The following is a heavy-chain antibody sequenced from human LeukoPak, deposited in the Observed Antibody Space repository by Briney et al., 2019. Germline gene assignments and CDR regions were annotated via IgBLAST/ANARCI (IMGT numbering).Heavy chain of an antibody. CDR3: AKGYDSYDY. D-gene: IGHD3-22*01. Sequence: GGSLRLSCAASGFTFSNYAMTWVRQAPGKGLEWVSALSGSGGSTYYADSVKGRFTISRDNSKNTLYLQMNSLRAVDTAVYYCAKGYDSYDYWGQGTLVTVSS. CDR1: GFTFSNYA. V-gene: IGHV3-23*01. CDR2: LSGSGGST. J-gene: IGHJ4*02.